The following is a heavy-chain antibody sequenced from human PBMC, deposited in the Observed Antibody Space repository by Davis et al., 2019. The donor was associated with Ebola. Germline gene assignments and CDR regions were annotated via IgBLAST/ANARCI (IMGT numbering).Heavy chain of an antibody. Sequence: GGSLRLSCAASGFIVSDKYMSWVRQAPGKGLEWVSYISSTSRTMYYADSVKGRFTISRDNAKNSVYLQLNSLTDEDTAVYYCAREGYTGYVRISGSYYADYWGQGTLVTVSS. J-gene: IGHJ4*02. CDR1: GFIVSDKY. CDR3: AREGYTGYVRISGSYYADY. D-gene: IGHD5-12*01. CDR2: ISSTSRTM. V-gene: IGHV3-11*04.